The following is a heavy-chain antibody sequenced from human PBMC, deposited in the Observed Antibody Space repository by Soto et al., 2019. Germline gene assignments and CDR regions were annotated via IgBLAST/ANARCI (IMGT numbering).Heavy chain of an antibody. CDR3: ARAGRGSLLTVTTQFDY. Sequence: SVKVSCKASGGTFSSYPISWVRQAPGQGPEWMGGIIPIFGTANYAQKFQGRVTITADDSTSTAYMELSSLRSEDTAVYYCARAGRGSLLTVTTQFDYWGQGTLVTVSS. D-gene: IGHD4-17*01. J-gene: IGHJ4*02. CDR1: GGTFSSYP. V-gene: IGHV1-69*13. CDR2: IIPIFGTA.